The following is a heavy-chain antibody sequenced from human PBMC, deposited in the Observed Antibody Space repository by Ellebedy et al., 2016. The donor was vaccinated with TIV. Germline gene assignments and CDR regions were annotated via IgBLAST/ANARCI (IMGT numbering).Heavy chain of an antibody. V-gene: IGHV3-23*01. Sequence: GESLKISXAASGFTFSSYAMSWVRQAPGKGLEWVSAISGSGGSTYYADSVKGRFTISRDNSKNTLYLQMNSLRAEDTAVYYCAKGGGTRSGYSSSWYGPAEYFQHWGQGTLVTVSS. J-gene: IGHJ1*01. CDR1: GFTFSSYA. D-gene: IGHD6-13*01. CDR2: ISGSGGST. CDR3: AKGGGTRSGYSSSWYGPAEYFQH.